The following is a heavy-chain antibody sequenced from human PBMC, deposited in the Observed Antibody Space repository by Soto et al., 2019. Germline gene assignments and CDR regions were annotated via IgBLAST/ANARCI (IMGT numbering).Heavy chain of an antibody. D-gene: IGHD3-22*01. V-gene: IGHV1-46*01. CDR1: GYTFTSYY. CDR2: INPSGGST. Sequence: ASVKVSCKASGYTFTSYYMHWVRQAPGQGLEWMGIINPSGGSTSYAQKFQGRVTMTEDTSTDTAYMELSSLRSEDTAVYYCATGDITMIVVVSGAFDIWGQGTMVTVSS. CDR3: ATGDITMIVVVSGAFDI. J-gene: IGHJ3*02.